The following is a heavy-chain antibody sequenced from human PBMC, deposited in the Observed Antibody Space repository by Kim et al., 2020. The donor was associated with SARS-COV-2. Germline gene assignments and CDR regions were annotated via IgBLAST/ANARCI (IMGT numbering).Heavy chain of an antibody. Sequence: SVKVSCKASGFTFTSSAVQWVRQARGQRLEWIGWIVVGSGNTNYAQKFQERVTITRDMSTSTAYMELSSLRSEDTAVYYCAADLSRDFWSGPNWYFDLWGRGTLVTVSS. V-gene: IGHV1-58*01. D-gene: IGHD3-3*01. J-gene: IGHJ2*01. CDR1: GFTFTSSA. CDR3: AADLSRDFWSGPNWYFDL. CDR2: IVVGSGNT.